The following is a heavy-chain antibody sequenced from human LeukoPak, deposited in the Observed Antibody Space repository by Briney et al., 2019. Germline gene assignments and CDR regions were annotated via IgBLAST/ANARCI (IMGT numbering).Heavy chain of an antibody. CDR2: IIPIFGTA. Sequence: SVKVSCKASGGTLSSYAISWVRQAPGQGLEWMGSIIPIFGTAKYAQKFQGRVTTTTDESTSTAYMELSSLRSEDTAVYYCARDPHHCSGGSCYGYWGQGSLVTVSS. CDR3: ARDPHHCSGGSCYGY. J-gene: IGHJ4*02. CDR1: GGTLSSYA. D-gene: IGHD2-15*01. V-gene: IGHV1-69*05.